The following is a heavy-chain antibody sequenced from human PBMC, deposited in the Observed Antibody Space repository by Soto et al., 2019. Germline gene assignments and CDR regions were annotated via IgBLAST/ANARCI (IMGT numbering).Heavy chain of an antibody. CDR2: IWYDGSNK. CDR3: ARDRRRYSSSWTHFDY. CDR1: GFTFSSYG. V-gene: IGHV3-33*01. J-gene: IGHJ4*02. D-gene: IGHD6-13*01. Sequence: PGGSLRLSCAASGFTFSSYGMHWVRQAPGKGLEWVAVIWYDGSNKYYADSVKGRFTISRDNSKNTLYLQMNSLRAEDTAVYYCARDRRRYSSSWTHFDYWGQGTLVTVSS.